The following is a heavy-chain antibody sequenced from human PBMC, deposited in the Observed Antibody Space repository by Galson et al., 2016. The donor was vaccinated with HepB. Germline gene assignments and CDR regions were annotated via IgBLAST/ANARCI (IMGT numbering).Heavy chain of an antibody. CDR3: ARGPPDYLYSGSFYSGWFDP. J-gene: IGHJ5*02. V-gene: IGHV4-31*03. D-gene: IGHD3-10*01. CDR1: GGALNSAYH. Sequence: TLSLTCSVSGGALNSAYHWSWIRQHPGKGLEWSGYISCTGLTNYKSSLKSRFSMSIDPSKDQFSLKLSAVTAADMAIYSCARGPPDYLYSGSFYSGWFDPWGRGTLVTVSS. CDR2: ISCTGLT.